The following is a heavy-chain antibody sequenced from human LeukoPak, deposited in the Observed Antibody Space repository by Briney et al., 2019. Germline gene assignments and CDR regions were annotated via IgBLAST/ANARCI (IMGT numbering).Heavy chain of an antibody. CDR2: ISYDGSNK. D-gene: IGHD7-27*01. CDR1: GFTFSSYA. J-gene: IGHJ3*02. CDR3: ARATGDGRHAFDI. Sequence: GGSLRLSCAASGFTFSSYAMHWVRQAPGKGLEWVAVISYDGSNKYYADSVKGRFTISRDNSKNTLYLQMNSLRAEDTAVYYCARATGDGRHAFDIWGQGTIVTVSS. V-gene: IGHV3-30-3*01.